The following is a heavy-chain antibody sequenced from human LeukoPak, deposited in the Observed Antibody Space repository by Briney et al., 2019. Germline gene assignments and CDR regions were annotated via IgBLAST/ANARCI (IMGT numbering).Heavy chain of an antibody. D-gene: IGHD6-6*01. CDR3: ARYGQLGD. V-gene: IGHV3-7*03. J-gene: IGHJ4*02. CDR1: GFTFSSYW. CDR2: IKQDGSEK. Sequence: GGSLRLSCVTSGFTFSSYWMSWVRQAPGKGLEWVALIKQDGSEKYYVDSVKGRFTMSRDNAESSLHLQMNSLRVEDTAMHYCARYGQLGDWGRGTLVTVSS.